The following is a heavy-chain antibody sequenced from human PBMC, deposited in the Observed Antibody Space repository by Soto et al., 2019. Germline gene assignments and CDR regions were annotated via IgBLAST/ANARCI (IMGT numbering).Heavy chain of an antibody. J-gene: IGHJ4*01. D-gene: IGHD2-21*02. Sequence: SWCRVTVYIMDVVVPSHRQGLEWMGWINPNSGDTNYAQRFQGRVTMTRDTSSSTAYMELSRLRSDDTAAYYCARESLRGMYFGDNYFEYLGNGTLVTVSS. CDR2: INPNSGDT. V-gene: IGHV1-2*02. CDR3: ARESLRGMYFGDNYFEY. CDR1: WCRVTVYI.